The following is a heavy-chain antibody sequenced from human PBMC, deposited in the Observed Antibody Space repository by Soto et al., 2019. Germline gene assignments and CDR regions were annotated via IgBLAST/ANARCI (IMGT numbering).Heavy chain of an antibody. J-gene: IGHJ4*02. CDR1: GYTFSSYW. D-gene: IGHD1-7*01. CDR3: ARELQGLYYFDY. V-gene: IGHV5-51*01. Sequence: GESLKISCKGSGYTFSSYWIGWVRQVPGKGLEWMGIIYPGDSDARYSPSFQGQVTISADKSLTTAYMQWNSLRASDSGIYYCARELQGLYYFDYWGQGTLVTVSS. CDR2: IYPGDSDA.